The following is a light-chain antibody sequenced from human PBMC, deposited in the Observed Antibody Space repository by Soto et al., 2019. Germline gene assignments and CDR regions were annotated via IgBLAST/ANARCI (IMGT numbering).Light chain of an antibody. CDR1: QSISSW. V-gene: IGKV1-5*01. Sequence: IQMTQSPSSLSASVGDRFTITCLASQSISSWLAWYQQKPGKAPNLLIYAASSLQSGVPSRFSGSGSGTDFTLTISSLQRDDFAIYYCQQYNPYSRTFGQGTKVDIK. CDR3: QQYNPYSRT. CDR2: AAS. J-gene: IGKJ1*01.